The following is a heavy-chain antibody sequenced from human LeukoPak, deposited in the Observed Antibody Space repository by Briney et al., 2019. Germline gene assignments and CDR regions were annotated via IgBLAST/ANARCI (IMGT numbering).Heavy chain of an antibody. CDR2: ISGSGGST. CDR1: GFTFSSYP. Sequence: GGSLRLSCAASGFTFSSYPMSWVRQAPGKGLEWVSAISGSGGSTYYADSVKGRFTISRDNSKNTLYLQMNSLRAEDTAVYYCAKDFITIFGVVIEDFDYWGQGTLVTVSS. D-gene: IGHD3-3*01. V-gene: IGHV3-23*01. J-gene: IGHJ4*02. CDR3: AKDFITIFGVVIEDFDY.